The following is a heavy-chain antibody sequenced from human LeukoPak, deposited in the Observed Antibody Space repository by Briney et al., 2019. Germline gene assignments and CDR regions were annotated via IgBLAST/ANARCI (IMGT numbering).Heavy chain of an antibody. D-gene: IGHD3-3*01. Sequence: ASVKVSCKASGYTFTSYDINWVRQATGQGLEWMGWMNPNSGNTGYAQKFQGRVTITRNTSLSTAYMELSSLRSEDTAVYYCARDTYYDFWSGYQAFDYWGQGTLVTVSS. CDR2: MNPNSGNT. CDR1: GYTFTSYD. V-gene: IGHV1-8*03. J-gene: IGHJ4*02. CDR3: ARDTYYDFWSGYQAFDY.